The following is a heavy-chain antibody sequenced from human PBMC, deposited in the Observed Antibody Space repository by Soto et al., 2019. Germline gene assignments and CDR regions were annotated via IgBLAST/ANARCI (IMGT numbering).Heavy chain of an antibody. CDR3: ARECLGYCSGGSCYSPSGYYGMDV. CDR2: ISAYNGNT. D-gene: IGHD2-15*01. CDR1: GYTFTSYG. J-gene: IGHJ6*02. Sequence: QVQLVQSGAEVKKPGASVKVSCKASGYTFTSYGISWVRQAPGQGLEWMGWISAYNGNTNYAQKLQGRVTMTTDTSTSTANMELRSMRYDDTAVYYCARECLGYCSGGSCYSPSGYYGMDVWGQGTTVTVSS. V-gene: IGHV1-18*01.